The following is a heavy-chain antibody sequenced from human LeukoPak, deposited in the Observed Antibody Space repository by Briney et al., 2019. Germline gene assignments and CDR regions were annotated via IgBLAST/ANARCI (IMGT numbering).Heavy chain of an antibody. V-gene: IGHV4-59*08. J-gene: IGHJ4*02. D-gene: IGHD1-26*01. CDR1: GGSISSYY. CDR3: ARGYSGSYSNY. Sequence: TPSETLSLTCTVSGGSISSYYWSWIRQPPGKGLEWIGYIYYSGSTNYNPSLKSRVTISVDTSKNQFSLKLSSVTAADTAVYYCARGYSGSYSNYWGQGTLVTVSS. CDR2: IYYSGST.